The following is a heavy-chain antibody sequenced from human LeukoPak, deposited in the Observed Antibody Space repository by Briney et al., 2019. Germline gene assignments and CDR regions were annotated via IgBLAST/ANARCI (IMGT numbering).Heavy chain of an antibody. CDR2: INPSGATT. Sequence: ASVKVSCKASGHTFTSYYMHWVRQAPGQGLEWMGIINPSGATTTYAQKFQGRVTMTRDTSTSTVYMELSSLRSEDTAVYYCARDLALPYGSGSYYNPGHYWGRGTLVTVSS. D-gene: IGHD3-10*01. V-gene: IGHV1-46*01. CDR3: ARDLALPYGSGSYYNPGHY. J-gene: IGHJ4*02. CDR1: GHTFTSYY.